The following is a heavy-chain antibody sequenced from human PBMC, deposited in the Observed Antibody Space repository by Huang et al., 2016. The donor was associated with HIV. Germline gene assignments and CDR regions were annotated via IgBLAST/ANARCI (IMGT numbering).Heavy chain of an antibody. V-gene: IGHV4-39*01. CDR2: IYYKGST. J-gene: IGHJ6*03. CDR1: GGSIRSSDYH. D-gene: IGHD3-10*01. Sequence: LLLQESGPGLVKPSEALALTCAVSGGSIRSSDYHWGWIRQPPGQGLEWIGSIYYKGSTHYSPSLKSRVTIAVDTSKNLFFLNLTSMTAADTAVYYCARHREGPVAYYSGWGSHLNYMDVWGRGRTVVVSS. CDR3: ARHREGPVAYYSGWGSHLNYMDV.